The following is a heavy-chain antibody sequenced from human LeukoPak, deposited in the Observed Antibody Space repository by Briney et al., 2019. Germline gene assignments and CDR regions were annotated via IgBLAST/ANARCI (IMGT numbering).Heavy chain of an antibody. CDR1: GFTFDDYA. J-gene: IGHJ6*03. D-gene: IGHD6-13*01. CDR2: ISGYGGRT. Sequence: GGSLRLSCAAPGFTFDDYAMHWVRQAPGKGLEWVSLISGYGGRTYYADSVKGRFSISRDNSKKSLYLQINSLRTEDTAFYYCAKDMSYTSSWYGVVYLYYYMDVWGRGTTVTVSS. CDR3: AKDMSYTSSWYGVVYLYYYMDV. V-gene: IGHV3-43*02.